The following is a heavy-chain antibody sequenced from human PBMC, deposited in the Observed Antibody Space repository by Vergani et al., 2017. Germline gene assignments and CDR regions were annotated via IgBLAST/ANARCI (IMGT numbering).Heavy chain of an antibody. CDR2: IYYRGST. D-gene: IGHD3-22*01. J-gene: IGHJ4*02. CDR3: AGLLYYDSSGYYFDY. V-gene: IGHV4-39*01. Sequence: QLQLQESGLGLVKPSETLSLTCTVSGGSISSSSYYWGWIRQPPGKGLEWIGSIYYRGSTDHNPPHKRRVTISVDTAKHQFSLKLRSGTAADTAVYYCAGLLYYDSSGYYFDYWGQGTLVTVSS. CDR1: GGSISSSSYY.